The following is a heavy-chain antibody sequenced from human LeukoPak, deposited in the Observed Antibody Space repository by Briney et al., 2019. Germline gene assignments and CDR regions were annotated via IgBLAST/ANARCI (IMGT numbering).Heavy chain of an antibody. V-gene: IGHV3-21*01. D-gene: IGHD3-3*02. Sequence: PGGSLRLSCAASGFTFSSYERNWVRQAPGRGLEWVSSICCSSSYIYYADSMKGGFTLSRETTKNSLYMQMNSLGAEKTVVYYGASFLKWAGYYYAMEVWGQGTTVTVSS. J-gene: IGHJ6*02. CDR1: GFTFSSYE. CDR3: ASFLKWAGYYYAMEV. CDR2: ICCSSSYI.